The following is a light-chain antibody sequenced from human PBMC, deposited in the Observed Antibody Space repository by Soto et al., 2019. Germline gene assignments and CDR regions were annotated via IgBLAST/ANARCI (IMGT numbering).Light chain of an antibody. CDR3: AAWDDSVSGYV. Sequence: QSVLTQPPSASGTPGQRVTISCSGGSSNIGINTVNWYQQLPGTAPKLLIYSNNQRPSGVPDRFSGSKSGTSASLAIGGLRSEDEADYYCAAWDDSVSGYVFGTGTKVTVL. J-gene: IGLJ1*01. CDR1: SSNIGINT. V-gene: IGLV1-44*01. CDR2: SNN.